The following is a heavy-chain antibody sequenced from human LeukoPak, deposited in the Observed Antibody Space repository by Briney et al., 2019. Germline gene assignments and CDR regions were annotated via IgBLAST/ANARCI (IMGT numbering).Heavy chain of an antibody. CDR2: MNPKSGNT. V-gene: IGHV1-8*01. CDR1: GYTFTSYD. CDR3: ARAAGDYGDYDYFYYMDV. J-gene: IGHJ6*03. Sequence: GASVKVSCKASGYTFTSYDINWVRQAPGQGLEWMGWMNPKSGNTGYGQKFQGRVTMTRDTSISTAYMELNTLRSDDTAMYYCARAAGDYGDYDYFYYMDVWGKGTTVTISS. D-gene: IGHD4-17*01.